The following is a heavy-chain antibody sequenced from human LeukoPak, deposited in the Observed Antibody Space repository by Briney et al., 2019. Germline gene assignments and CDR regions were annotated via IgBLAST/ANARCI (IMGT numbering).Heavy chain of an antibody. CDR2: INANSGTT. CDR1: GFAFSVYA. J-gene: IGHJ5*01. CDR3: AKPISGGLAVTADWFHP. D-gene: IGHD6-19*01. Sequence: PGGSPRLSCAASGFAFSVYAMSWLRQPPGKGLEWVSTINANSGTTSYAASVRGRFTISRGNSKNTLYLQLSTLRADNTATYYCAKPISGGLAVTADWFHPWGQGTLVVVSS. V-gene: IGHV3-23*01.